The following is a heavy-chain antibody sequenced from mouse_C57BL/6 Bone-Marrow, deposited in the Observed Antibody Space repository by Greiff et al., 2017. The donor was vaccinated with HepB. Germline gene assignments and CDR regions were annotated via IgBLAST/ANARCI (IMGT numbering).Heavy chain of an antibody. V-gene: IGHV5-12*01. Sequence: EVKLVESGGGLVQPGGSLKLSCAASGFTFSDYYMYWVRQTPEKRLEWVAYISNGGGSTYYPDTVKGRFTISRDNAKNTLYLQMSRLKSEDTAMYYCARAYDYDYFDYWGQGTTLTVSS. J-gene: IGHJ2*01. CDR3: ARAYDYDYFDY. CDR2: ISNGGGST. CDR1: GFTFSDYY. D-gene: IGHD2-4*01.